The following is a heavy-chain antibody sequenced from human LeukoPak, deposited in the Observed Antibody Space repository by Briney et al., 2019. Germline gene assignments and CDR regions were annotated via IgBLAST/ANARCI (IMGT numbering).Heavy chain of an antibody. CDR1: GGSVSSGSYY. Sequence: SETLSPTCTVSGGSVSSGSYYWSWIRQPPGKGLEWIGYIYYSGSTNYNPSLKSRVTISVDTSKNQFSLKLSSVTAADTAVYYCARAEGGYYIDYWGQGTLVTVSS. J-gene: IGHJ4*02. CDR3: ARAEGGYYIDY. V-gene: IGHV4-61*01. CDR2: IYYSGST. D-gene: IGHD3-3*01.